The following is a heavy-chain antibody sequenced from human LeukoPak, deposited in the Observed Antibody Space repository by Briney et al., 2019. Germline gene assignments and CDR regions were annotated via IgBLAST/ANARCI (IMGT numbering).Heavy chain of an antibody. Sequence: ASVKVSCKASGYTFTGYYMHWVRQAPGQGLEWMGWINPNSGGTNYAQKFQGRVTMTRDTSISTAYMELSRLRSDDTAVYYCARDRVVRGVTTALGYWGQGTLVTVSS. D-gene: IGHD3-10*01. CDR2: INPNSGGT. V-gene: IGHV1-2*02. J-gene: IGHJ4*02. CDR3: ARDRVVRGVTTALGY. CDR1: GYTFTGYY.